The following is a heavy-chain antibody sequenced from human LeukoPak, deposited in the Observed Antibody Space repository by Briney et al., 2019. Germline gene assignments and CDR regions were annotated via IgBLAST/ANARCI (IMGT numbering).Heavy chain of an antibody. J-gene: IGHJ4*02. D-gene: IGHD2-21*02. V-gene: IGHV3-66*01. Sequence: PGGSLRPSCAASGFTVSSTYMSWVRQAPGKGLGWVSVIDSGGSTNYADSVKGRFTISRDSSKNSLYLQMDSLRAEDTAVYYCARGLGGDYPADYWGQGTLVTVSS. CDR3: ARGLGGDYPADY. CDR2: IDSGGST. CDR1: GFTVSSTY.